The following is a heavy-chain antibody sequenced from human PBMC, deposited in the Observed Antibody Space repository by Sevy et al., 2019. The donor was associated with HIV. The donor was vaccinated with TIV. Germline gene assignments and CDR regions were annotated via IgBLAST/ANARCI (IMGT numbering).Heavy chain of an antibody. J-gene: IGHJ4*02. Sequence: SETLSLTCTVSGGSISSYYWSWIRQPPGKGLEWIGYIYYSGSTNYNPSLKSRVTISVDTSKNQFSLKLSSVTAADTAVYYGARDAAVATKPKTYYFDYWGQGTLVTVSS. V-gene: IGHV4-59*01. D-gene: IGHD5-12*01. CDR3: ARDAAVATKPKTYYFDY. CDR2: IYYSGST. CDR1: GGSISSYY.